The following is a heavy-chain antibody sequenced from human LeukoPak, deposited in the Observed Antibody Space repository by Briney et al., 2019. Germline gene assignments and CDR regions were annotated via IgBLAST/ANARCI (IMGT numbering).Heavy chain of an antibody. J-gene: IGHJ5*02. V-gene: IGHV4-39*07. Sequence: SETLSLTCTVSGGSIRSNSYYWGWIRQPPGKGLEWIGSIYYSGSTYYNPSLKSRVTISVDTSKNQFSLKLSSVTAADTAVYYCARHWRKIWLGPWGQGTLVTVSS. CDR1: GGSIRSNSYY. CDR2: IYYSGST. D-gene: IGHD3-3*01. CDR3: ARHWRKIWLGP.